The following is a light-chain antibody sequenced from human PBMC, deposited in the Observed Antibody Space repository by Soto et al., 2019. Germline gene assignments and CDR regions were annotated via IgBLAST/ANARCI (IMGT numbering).Light chain of an antibody. J-gene: IGLJ2*01. CDR2: LNSDGSH. V-gene: IGLV4-69*02. CDR1: SGHSSYA. Sequence: QPVLTQSHSASASLGASVKLTCTLRSGHSSYAIAWHQQQPEKGPRYLMKLNSDGSHNKGDGIPDRFSGSSSVAERYLTISSLQSDDEADYYCQTWGTGIVVFGVGTKLTVL. CDR3: QTWGTGIVV.